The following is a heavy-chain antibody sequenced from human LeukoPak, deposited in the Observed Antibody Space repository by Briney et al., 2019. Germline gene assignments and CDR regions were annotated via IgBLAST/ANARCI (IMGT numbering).Heavy chain of an antibody. Sequence: SETLSLTCTVSGGSISSYYWSWIRQPPGKGLEWIGYIYHSGSTKYNPSLKSRVTISVDTSKSQFSLKLSSVTAADTAVYYCARGPSSSWEAYYYYYMDVWGKGTTVTVSS. V-gene: IGHV4-59*01. D-gene: IGHD6-13*01. CDR3: ARGPSSSWEAYYYYYMDV. J-gene: IGHJ6*03. CDR1: GGSISSYY. CDR2: IYHSGST.